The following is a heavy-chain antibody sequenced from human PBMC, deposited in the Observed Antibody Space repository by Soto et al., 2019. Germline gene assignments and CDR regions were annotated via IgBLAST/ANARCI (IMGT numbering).Heavy chain of an antibody. CDR1: GGSFGNSA. Sequence: SVKVSCKASGGSFGNSAINWARQTPGQGLEWLGGYIPVYRTLNYAQKFQGRVTITADESTGTAYMTLSSLASDDTAVYYCATGVVWIGYFTVDSWGQGTRVTVSS. V-gene: IGHV1-69*13. J-gene: IGHJ4*02. CDR2: YIPVYRTL. D-gene: IGHD3-3*01. CDR3: ATGVVWIGYFTVDS.